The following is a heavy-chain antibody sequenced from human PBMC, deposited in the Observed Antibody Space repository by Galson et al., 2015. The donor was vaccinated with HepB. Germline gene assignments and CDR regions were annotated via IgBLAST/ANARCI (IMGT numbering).Heavy chain of an antibody. D-gene: IGHD2-15*01. Sequence: SVKVSCKASGYTFTSYYMHWVRQAPGQGLEWMGRINPNSGGTNYAQKFQGRVTMTRDTSISTAYMELSRLRSDDTAVYYCARETGVVVAATHYYGMDVWGQGTTVTVSS. V-gene: IGHV1-2*06. J-gene: IGHJ6*02. CDR2: INPNSGGT. CDR1: GYTFTSYY. CDR3: ARETGVVVAATHYYGMDV.